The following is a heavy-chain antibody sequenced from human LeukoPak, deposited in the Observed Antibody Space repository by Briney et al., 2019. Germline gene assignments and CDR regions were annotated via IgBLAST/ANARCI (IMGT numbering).Heavy chain of an antibody. V-gene: IGHV3-53*01. D-gene: IGHD2-21*02. CDR2: IYSGGST. J-gene: IGHJ1*01. CDR3: ARTDETAPAEDFQH. Sequence: GGSLRLSCAASGFSVSSNYMSWVRQAPGKGMEWVSVIYSGGSTYDADSVKGRFTISRDNSKNTLYLQMKSLRAEDTAVYYCARTDETAPAEDFQHWGQGTLVTVSS. CDR1: GFSVSSNY.